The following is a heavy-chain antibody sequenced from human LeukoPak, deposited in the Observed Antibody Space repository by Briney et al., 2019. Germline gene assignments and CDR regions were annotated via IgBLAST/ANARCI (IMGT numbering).Heavy chain of an antibody. V-gene: IGHV1-2*02. J-gene: IGHJ4*02. D-gene: IGHD3-16*02. CDR1: GYTFTGYY. CDR2: INPNSGGT. Sequence: GASVKVSCKASGYTFTGYYMHWVRQAPGQGLEWMGWINPNSGGTNYAQKFQGRVTVTRDTSISTAYMELSRLRSDDTAVYYCARTTFGGVIVTYYFDYWGQGTLVTVSS. CDR3: ARTTFGGVIVTYYFDY.